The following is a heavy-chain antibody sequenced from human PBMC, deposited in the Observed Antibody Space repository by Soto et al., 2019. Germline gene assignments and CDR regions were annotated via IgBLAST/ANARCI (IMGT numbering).Heavy chain of an antibody. V-gene: IGHV3-33*01. CDR3: ARDYYYDSSGYLDGYFQH. CDR1: GFTFSSYG. CDR2: IWYDGSNK. J-gene: IGHJ1*01. D-gene: IGHD3-22*01. Sequence: QVQLVESGGGVVQPGRSLRLSCAASGFTFSSYGMHWVRQAPGKGLEWVAVIWYDGSNKYYADSVKGRFTISRDNSKNTLYLQMNSLRAEDTAVYYCARDYYYDSSGYLDGYFQHWGQGTLVTVSS.